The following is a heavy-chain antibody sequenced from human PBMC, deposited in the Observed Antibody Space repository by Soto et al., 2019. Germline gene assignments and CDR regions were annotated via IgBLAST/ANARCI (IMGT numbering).Heavy chain of an antibody. CDR2: ISGSGGST. CDR1: GFTFSSYA. D-gene: IGHD5-18*01. CDR3: VGVSDTAHELDV. Sequence: GGSLRLSCAASGFTFSSYAMSWVRQAPGKGLEWVSAISGSGGSTYYADSVKGRFTISRDNSKNTLYLQMNSLRAEDTAVYYCVGVSDTAHELDVWGQGTTVTVSS. V-gene: IGHV3-23*01. J-gene: IGHJ6*02.